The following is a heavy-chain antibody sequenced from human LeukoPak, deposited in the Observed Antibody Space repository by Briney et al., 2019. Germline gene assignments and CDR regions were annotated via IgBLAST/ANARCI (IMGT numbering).Heavy chain of an antibody. CDR1: GFTITSYA. D-gene: IGHD5-12*01. CDR2: ISGSGGST. CDR3: AKDLAVATMIRGGC. Sequence: PGGSLRLSCAASGFTITSYAMSWVRQAPGKGLEWVSDISGSGGSTYYADSEKGRFTISRDNYKNTLYLQMNSLRAEDTAVYYCAKDLAVATMIRGGCWGQGALVTVSS. V-gene: IGHV3-23*01. J-gene: IGHJ4*02.